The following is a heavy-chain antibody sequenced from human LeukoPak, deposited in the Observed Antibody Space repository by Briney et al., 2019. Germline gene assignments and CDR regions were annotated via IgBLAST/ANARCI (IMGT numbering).Heavy chain of an antibody. D-gene: IGHD6-19*01. J-gene: IGHJ4*02. CDR1: GYTFTGYY. CDR2: INPNSGGT. Sequence: ASVKVSCKASGYTFTGYYMHWVRQAPGQGLEWMGWINPNSGGTNYAQKFQGRVTMTRDTSIGTAYMELSRLRSDDTAVYYCARVGIAVAGPRGSYYFDYWGQGTLVTVSS. V-gene: IGHV1-2*02. CDR3: ARVGIAVAGPRGSYYFDY.